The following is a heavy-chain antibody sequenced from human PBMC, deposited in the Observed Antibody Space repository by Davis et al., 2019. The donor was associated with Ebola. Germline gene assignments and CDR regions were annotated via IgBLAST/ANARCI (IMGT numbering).Heavy chain of an antibody. V-gene: IGHV3-69-1*01. CDR3: AVGGQDGGFDY. Sequence: GESLKISCAASGFTFSDAWMNWVRQAPGKGLEWVSTLGTSADTYYADSVKGRFTISRDNSKNTLYLQMNGLRVEDTAIYYCAVGGQDGGFDYWGQGTLVTVSS. CDR2: LGTSADT. D-gene: IGHD1-26*01. CDR1: GFTFSDAW. J-gene: IGHJ4*02.